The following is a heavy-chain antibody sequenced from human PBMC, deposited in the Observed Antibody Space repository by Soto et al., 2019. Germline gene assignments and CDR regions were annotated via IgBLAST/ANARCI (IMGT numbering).Heavy chain of an antibody. CDR1: GYIFINYY. D-gene: IGHD6-13*01. CDR3: ARDLAAADY. CDR2: INPNGGST. Sequence: QVHLVQSGAEVKKPGASEKVSCKSSGYIFINYYIHWVRQAPGQGLEWIGIINPNGGSTNYAQKFRGRVTIARDTSTSTVYMDLSSVSSDDTAVYYCARDLAAADYWGQGTLVTVSS. J-gene: IGHJ4*02. V-gene: IGHV1-46*01.